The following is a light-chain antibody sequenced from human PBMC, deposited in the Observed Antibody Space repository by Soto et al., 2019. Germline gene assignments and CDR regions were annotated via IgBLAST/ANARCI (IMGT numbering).Light chain of an antibody. CDR1: SSNIGSNT. V-gene: IGLV1-44*01. Sequence: QSVLTQPPSASGTPGQIVAISCSGNSSNIGSNTVTWCQQLPGTAPKLLIYSTSQRSSGVPGRFSGSKSGASASLSISGLQSEDEADYYCAAWDDRLDVYVFGTGTKVTVL. CDR3: AAWDDRLDVYV. CDR2: STS. J-gene: IGLJ1*01.